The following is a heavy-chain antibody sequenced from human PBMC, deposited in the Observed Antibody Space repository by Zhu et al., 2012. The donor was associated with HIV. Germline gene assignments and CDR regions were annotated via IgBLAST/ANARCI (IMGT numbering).Heavy chain of an antibody. D-gene: IGHD1-1*01. CDR1: GGSISSTNYY. Sequence: QVQLQESGPGLVKPSETLSLICTVSGGSISSTNYYWGWIRQPPGKGLEWIGSVYYSGYTDHNAALKSRVTMSVNTSKNQFSLNLSSVTAADTAVYYCARRDSQSLERVDYYFDYWSQGTLVTVSS. J-gene: IGHJ4*02. CDR3: ARRDSQSLERVDYYFDY. V-gene: IGHV4-39*01. CDR2: VYYSGYT.